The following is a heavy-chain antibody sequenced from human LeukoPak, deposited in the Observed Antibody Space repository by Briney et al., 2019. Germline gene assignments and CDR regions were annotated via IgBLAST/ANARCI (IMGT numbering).Heavy chain of an antibody. CDR1: GYTFTSYG. CDR3: ARDEIIAVAGTSSF. V-gene: IGHV1-18*01. D-gene: IGHD6-19*01. J-gene: IGHJ4*02. Sequence: ASVKVSCKASGYTFTSYGISWVRQAPGQGLEWMGWISAYNGNTNYAQKLQGRVTMTTDTSTSTAYMELRSLRSDDTAVYYCARDEIIAVAGTSSFWGQGTLVTVSS. CDR2: ISAYNGNT.